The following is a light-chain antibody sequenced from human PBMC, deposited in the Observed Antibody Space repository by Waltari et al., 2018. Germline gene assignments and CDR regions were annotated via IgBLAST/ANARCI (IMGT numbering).Light chain of an antibody. CDR1: NSDIGRYNY. Sequence: QSALTQPASVSGSAGQSIAISCSGTNSDIGRYNYVSWYQQHPGNAPRLLSYDVSRWPSGVSNRFIGSKSGITASLAISGLQAEDEGDYFCASYTSSNTVIFGGGTRVTVL. CDR3: ASYTSSNTVI. J-gene: IGLJ2*01. CDR2: DVS. V-gene: IGLV2-14*03.